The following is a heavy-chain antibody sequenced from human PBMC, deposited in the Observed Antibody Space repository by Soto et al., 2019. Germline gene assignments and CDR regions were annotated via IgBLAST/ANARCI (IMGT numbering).Heavy chain of an antibody. D-gene: IGHD4-17*01. CDR3: ARGWTDYGGNSVPDY. CDR2: IYYSGST. V-gene: IGHV4-61*01. J-gene: IGHJ4*02. Sequence: SETLSLTCTVSGGSVSSGSYYWSWIRQPPGKGLEWIGYIYYSGSTNYNPSLKSRVTISVDTSKNQFSLKLSSVTAADTAVYYCARGWTDYGGNSVPDYWGQGTLVTVSS. CDR1: GGSVSSGSYY.